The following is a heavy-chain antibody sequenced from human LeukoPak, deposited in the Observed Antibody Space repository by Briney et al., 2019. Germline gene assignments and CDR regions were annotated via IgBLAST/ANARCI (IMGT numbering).Heavy chain of an antibody. CDR2: IYHSGSA. CDR3: ARDVGTALVTGDY. V-gene: IGHV4-4*02. CDR1: GGSISSNNW. J-gene: IGHJ4*02. Sequence: SGTLSLTCAVSGGSISSNNWWSWVRQPPGKGLEWIGEIYHSGSANYNPSLKSRVTISVDKSKNQFSLKLSSVTAADTAVYYCARDVGTALVTGDYWGQGTLVTVSS. D-gene: IGHD5-18*01.